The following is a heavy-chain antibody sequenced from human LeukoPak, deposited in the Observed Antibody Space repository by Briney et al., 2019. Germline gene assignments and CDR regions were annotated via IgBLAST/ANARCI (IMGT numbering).Heavy chain of an antibody. D-gene: IGHD3-16*01. CDR2: VYWDDDR. J-gene: IGHJ3*01. CDR1: GFSLTTPTVG. Sequence: SGPTLVRPTQTLTVTCTFSGFSLTTPTVGVAWIRQPPGKALEWLAVVYWDDDRRYSPSLRSRLTITKDTSKNQMVLTMTNMDPVDTGTYYCAHIMITYGGVTAQDAFDVWGQGAMVTV. V-gene: IGHV2-5*02. CDR3: AHIMITYGGVTAQDAFDV.